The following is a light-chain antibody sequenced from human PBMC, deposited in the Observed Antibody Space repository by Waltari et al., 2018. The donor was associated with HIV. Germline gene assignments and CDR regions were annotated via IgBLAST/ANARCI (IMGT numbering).Light chain of an antibody. Sequence: QSVLTQPPSAYGTTGQRVTISCSGSSSNSRSKYVFRYQQLPGTATKLVIYRNNQRPSGVPDRFSGSKSGTSASLAISGLRSEDEADYYCAAWDDSLRGLVFGGGTKLTVL. CDR1: SSNSRSKY. CDR3: AAWDDSLRGLV. CDR2: RNN. J-gene: IGLJ3*02. V-gene: IGLV1-47*01.